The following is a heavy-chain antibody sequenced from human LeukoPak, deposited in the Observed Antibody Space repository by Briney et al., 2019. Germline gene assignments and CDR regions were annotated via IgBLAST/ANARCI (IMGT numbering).Heavy chain of an antibody. CDR3: ARVGTQLTAAGSRRFDY. Sequence: GGSLRLSCAASGFTFSFYWMHWVRQAPGKGLVWVSRINIDGSSTTYADSVKGRFTISRDNAKNTLYLQMNSLRAEDTAVYYCARVGTQLTAAGSRRFDYSGHGTLVTVSS. CDR2: INIDGSST. CDR1: GFTFSFYW. D-gene: IGHD6-13*01. J-gene: IGHJ4*01. V-gene: IGHV3-74*01.